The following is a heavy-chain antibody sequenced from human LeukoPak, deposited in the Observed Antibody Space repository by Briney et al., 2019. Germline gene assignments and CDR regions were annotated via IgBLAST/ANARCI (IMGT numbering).Heavy chain of an antibody. D-gene: IGHD5-12*01. CDR1: GESISGFY. V-gene: IGHV4-59*01. CDR3: ARDKVATTKNFDY. Sequence: SETLSLTCTVSGESISGFYWTWIRQPPGKGLEWIGYIYYSGSTNYNPSLKSRVTISVDTSKNQFSLKLSSVTAADTAVYYCARDKVATTKNFDYWGQGTLVTVSS. CDR2: IYYSGST. J-gene: IGHJ4*02.